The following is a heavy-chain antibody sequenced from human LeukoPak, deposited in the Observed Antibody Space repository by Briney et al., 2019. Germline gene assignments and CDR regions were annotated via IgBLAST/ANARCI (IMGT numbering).Heavy chain of an antibody. J-gene: IGHJ4*02. D-gene: IGHD2-2*01. CDR3: ARDGSYQLHRY. CDR2: INPSGGST. CDR1: GYTFTSYY. V-gene: IGHV1-46*01. Sequence: ASVKVSCKASGYTFTSYYMHWVRQAPGQGLEWMGIINPSGGSTSYAQKFQGRVTMTRDTSTSAVYMELSSLRSDDTAVYYCARDGSYQLHRYWGQGTLVTVSS.